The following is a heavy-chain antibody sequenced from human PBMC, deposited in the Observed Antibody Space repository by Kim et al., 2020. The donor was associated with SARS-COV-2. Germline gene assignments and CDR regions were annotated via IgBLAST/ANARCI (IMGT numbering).Heavy chain of an antibody. CDR3: ANPRQPDY. D-gene: IGHD6-13*01. CDR2: GDTK. V-gene: IGHV3-23*01. Sequence: GDTKTSPASVKGRFTVSRDNSKNPLYLQMSSLRAEDTAIYYCANPRQPDYWGQGTLVTVSS. J-gene: IGHJ4*02.